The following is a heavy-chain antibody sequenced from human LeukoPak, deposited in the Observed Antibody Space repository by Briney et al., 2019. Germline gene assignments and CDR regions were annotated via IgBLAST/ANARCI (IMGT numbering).Heavy chain of an antibody. J-gene: IGHJ4*02. Sequence: GGSLRLTCAASGFTFSSYWMHWVRQVPGKGLVWVSRINSDGSSITYADSVKGRFTISRDNARNTLYLQMNSLRVEDTAVYYCVREGRVSGYDFDCWGQGTLVTVSS. D-gene: IGHD5-12*01. V-gene: IGHV3-74*03. CDR1: GFTFSSYW. CDR3: VREGRVSGYDFDC. CDR2: INSDGSSI.